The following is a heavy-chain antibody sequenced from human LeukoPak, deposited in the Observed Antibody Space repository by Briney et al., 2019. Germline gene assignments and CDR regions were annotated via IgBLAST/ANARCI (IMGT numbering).Heavy chain of an antibody. CDR3: ARVGKVEYDYVWGSFSGYFDY. J-gene: IGHJ4*02. D-gene: IGHD3-16*01. CDR1: GGSFSGYY. CDR2: INHSGST. V-gene: IGHV4-34*01. Sequence: SETLSLTCAVYGGSFSGYYWSWIRQPPGKGLEWIGEINHSGSTNYNPSLKSRVTISVDTSKNQFSLKLSSVTAADTAVYYCARVGKVEYDYVWGSFSGYFDYWGQGTLVTVSS.